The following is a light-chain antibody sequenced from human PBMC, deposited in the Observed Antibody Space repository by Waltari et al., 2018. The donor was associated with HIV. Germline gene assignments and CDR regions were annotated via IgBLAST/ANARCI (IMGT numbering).Light chain of an antibody. Sequence: QSALTQPASVSGSPGQSTTISCTGTSSDVGSYKLVSWYQKHPDKAPKLMIYEVSKRPSGVSNRFSGSKSGNTASLTISGLQAEDEADYYCCSYAGSSTHVFGGGTKVTVL. CDR3: CSYAGSSTHV. J-gene: IGLJ1*01. V-gene: IGLV2-23*02. CDR1: SSDVGSYKL. CDR2: EVS.